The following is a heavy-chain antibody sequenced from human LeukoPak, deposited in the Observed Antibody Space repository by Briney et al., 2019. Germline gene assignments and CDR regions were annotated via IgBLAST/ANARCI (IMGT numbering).Heavy chain of an antibody. D-gene: IGHD2-2*01. CDR1: GGSISSGSYY. Sequence: SQTLSLTCTVSGGSISSGSYYWSWIRQPAGKGLEWIGRIYTSGSTNYNPSLKSRVTISVDTSKNQFSLKLSSVTAADTAVYYCARDHRHCSSTSCFRRGYNWFDPWGQGTLVTVSS. CDR2: IYTSGST. CDR3: ARDHRHCSSTSCFRRGYNWFDP. V-gene: IGHV4-61*02. J-gene: IGHJ5*02.